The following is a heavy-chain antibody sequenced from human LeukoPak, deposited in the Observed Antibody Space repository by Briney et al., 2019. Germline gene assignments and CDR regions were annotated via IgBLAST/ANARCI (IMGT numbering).Heavy chain of an antibody. CDR2: IYESGSA. D-gene: IGHD3-16*01. CDR3: ARHYGP. V-gene: IGHV4-39*01. J-gene: IGHJ5*02. Sequence: PSETLSLTCTVSGGSISSSFNYWAWIRQPPGKGLEWIGSIYESGSAYYNPSLKSRITMSVDTSENQCSLKLTSVTAADTAVYYCARHYGPWGQGTLVTVPS. CDR1: GGSISSSFNY.